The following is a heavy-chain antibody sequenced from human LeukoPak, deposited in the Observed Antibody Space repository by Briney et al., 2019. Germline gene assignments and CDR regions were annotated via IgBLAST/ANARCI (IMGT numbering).Heavy chain of an antibody. CDR1: GGSFSGYY. J-gene: IGHJ6*02. D-gene: IGHD4-11*01. CDR3: ARHSRVTSWVMDV. V-gene: IGHV4-34*01. Sequence: SETLSLTCAVYGGSFSGYYWSWIRQPPGKGLERIGEINHSGSTNYNPSLKSRVTISVDTSKNQFSLKLSSVTAADTAVYYCARHSRVTSWVMDVWGQGTTVTVSS. CDR2: INHSGST.